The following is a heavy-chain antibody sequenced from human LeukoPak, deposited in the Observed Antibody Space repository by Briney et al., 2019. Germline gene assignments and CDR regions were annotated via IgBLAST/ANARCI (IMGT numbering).Heavy chain of an antibody. CDR3: AREQKLYDGSGSSTFDF. CDR1: GFTFSDSY. Sequence: GGSLRLSCAASGFTFSDSYMSWIRQAPGKGLEWVSYISRSSSYTKYADSVKGRFTISRDSAKNSLYLQMNSLRAEDTAVYYCAREQKLYDGSGSSTFDFWGQGTLVTVSS. J-gene: IGHJ4*02. V-gene: IGHV3-11*05. CDR2: ISRSSSYT. D-gene: IGHD3-10*01.